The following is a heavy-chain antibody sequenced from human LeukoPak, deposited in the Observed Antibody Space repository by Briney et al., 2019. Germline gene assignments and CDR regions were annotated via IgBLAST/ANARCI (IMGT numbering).Heavy chain of an antibody. CDR3: ARGNNYGGYDHYSWFDP. CDR1: GYTFTDYY. D-gene: IGHD4/OR15-4a*01. J-gene: IGHJ5*02. V-gene: IGHV1-2*02. Sequence: GASVKVSCKASGYTFTDYYMHWVRQAPGQGLEWMGWINPNSGGTDYVQKFQGRVTMTRDTSISTAYMELNSLKSDDTALYYCARGNNYGGYDHYSWFDPWGQGTLVTVSS. CDR2: INPNSGGT.